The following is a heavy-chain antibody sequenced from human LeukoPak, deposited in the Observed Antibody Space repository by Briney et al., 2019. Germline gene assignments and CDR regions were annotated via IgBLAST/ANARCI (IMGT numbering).Heavy chain of an antibody. CDR1: GFTFSSYA. CDR3: AKDLGYSSSWYEGIILD. CDR2: ISGSGGST. V-gene: IGHV3-23*01. D-gene: IGHD6-13*01. J-gene: IGHJ4*02. Sequence: GGSLRLSCAASGFTFSSYAMSWVRRAPGKGLEWVSAISGSGGSTYYADSVKGRFTISRDNSKNTLYLQMNSLRAEDTAVYYCAKDLGYSSSWYEGIILDWGQGTLVTVSS.